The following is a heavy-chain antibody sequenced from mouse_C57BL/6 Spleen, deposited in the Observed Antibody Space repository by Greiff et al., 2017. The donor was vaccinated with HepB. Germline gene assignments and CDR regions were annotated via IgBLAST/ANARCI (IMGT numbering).Heavy chain of an antibody. Sequence: DVQLQESGPGLVKPSQSLSLTCSVTGYSITSGYYWNWIRQFPGNKLEWMGYISYDGSNNYNPSLKNRISITRDTSKNQFFLKLNSVTTEDTATYYCARGILREAMDYWGQGTSVTVSS. J-gene: IGHJ4*01. V-gene: IGHV3-6*01. D-gene: IGHD1-1*01. CDR2: ISYDGSN. CDR3: ARGILREAMDY. CDR1: GYSITSGYY.